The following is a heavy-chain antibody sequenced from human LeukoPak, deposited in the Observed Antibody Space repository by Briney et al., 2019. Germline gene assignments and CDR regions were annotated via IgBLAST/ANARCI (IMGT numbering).Heavy chain of an antibody. CDR1: GFTFSSYW. V-gene: IGHV3-7*01. J-gene: IGHJ6*03. D-gene: IGHD6-19*01. Sequence: AGGSLRLSCAASGFTFSSYWMSWVRQAPGKGLEWVANIKQDGSEKYYVDSVKGRFTISRDNAKNSLYLQMNSLRAEDTAVYYCAREYSSGWYSYYYYYMDVWGKGTTVTVSS. CDR2: IKQDGSEK. CDR3: AREYSSGWYSYYYYYMDV.